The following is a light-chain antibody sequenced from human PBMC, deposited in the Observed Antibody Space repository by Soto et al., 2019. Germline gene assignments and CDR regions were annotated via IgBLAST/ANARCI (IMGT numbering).Light chain of an antibody. CDR2: VAS. Sequence: DIQMTQSPSSLSASVGDRVTITCRASQGISNYLAWYQQQPGKVPKLLIYVASSLASGGPSRSSSSGSGTDFTLTISSLQPEDVAIYYFQKYNSAPWTFGQGTKVEIK. V-gene: IGKV1-27*01. J-gene: IGKJ1*01. CDR3: QKYNSAPWT. CDR1: QGISNY.